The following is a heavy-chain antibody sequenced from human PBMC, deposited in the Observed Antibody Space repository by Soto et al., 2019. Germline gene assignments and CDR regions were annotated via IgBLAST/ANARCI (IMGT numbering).Heavy chain of an antibody. J-gene: IGHJ3*02. CDR3: ARGGITGTGGAFDI. CDR2: IYYSGST. V-gene: IGHV4-30-4*01. D-gene: IGHD1-7*01. CDR1: GGSIISGDYY. Sequence: PSETLSLTCTVSGGSIISGDYYWIWIRQPPGKGLEWIGYIYYSGSTYYNPSLKSRVTISVDTSKNQFSLKLSSVTAADTAVYYCARGGITGTGGAFDIWGQGTMVTVSS.